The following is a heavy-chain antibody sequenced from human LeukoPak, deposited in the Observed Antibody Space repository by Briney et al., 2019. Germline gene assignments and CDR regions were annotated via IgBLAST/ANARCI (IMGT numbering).Heavy chain of an antibody. CDR3: ARSLGSGSYPADD. CDR1: GFTFSSYG. J-gene: IGHJ4*02. Sequence: HPGGSLRLSCAASGFTFSSYGMHWVRQAPGKGLEWVAVIWYDGSNKYYADSVKGRFTISRDNSKNTLYLQMNSLRAEDTAVYYCARSLGSGSYPADDWGQGTLVTVSS. D-gene: IGHD3-10*02. V-gene: IGHV3-33*01. CDR2: IWYDGSNK.